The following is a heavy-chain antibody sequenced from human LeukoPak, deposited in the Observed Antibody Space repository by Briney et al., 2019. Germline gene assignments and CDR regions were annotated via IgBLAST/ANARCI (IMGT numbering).Heavy chain of an antibody. CDR2: INPSDGAT. D-gene: IGHD2-2*02. CDR1: GYTFTMYY. Sequence: GASVKVSCKASGYTFTMYYIHWVRQAPGQGLEWMGMINPSDGATTYAQKFQGRVTITTDESTSTAYMELSSLRSEDTAVYYCARDACSSTSCYTPYYYMDVWGKGTTVTVSS. J-gene: IGHJ6*03. CDR3: ARDACSSTSCYTPYYYMDV. V-gene: IGHV1-46*01.